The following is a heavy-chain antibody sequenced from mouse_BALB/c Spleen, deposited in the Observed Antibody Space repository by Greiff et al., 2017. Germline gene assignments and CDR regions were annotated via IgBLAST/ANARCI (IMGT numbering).Heavy chain of an antibody. Sequence: EVKVVESGGGLVQPGGSMKLSCVASGFTFSNYWMNWVRQSPEKGLEWVAEIRLKSNNYATHYAVSVKGRFTISRAASKSSVYLQMNNLRAEDTGYYYCTRGYDEYAMDYWGQGTSVTVSS. V-gene: IGHV6-6*02. D-gene: IGHD2-2*01. J-gene: IGHJ4*01. CDR3: TRGYDEYAMDY. CDR1: GFTFSNYW. CDR2: IRLKSNNYAT.